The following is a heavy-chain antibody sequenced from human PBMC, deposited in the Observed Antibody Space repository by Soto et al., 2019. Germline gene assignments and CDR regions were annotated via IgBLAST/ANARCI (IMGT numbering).Heavy chain of an antibody. CDR3: AKEAPGGWHFFDT. CDR2: INHSGSS. V-gene: IGHV4-34*01. J-gene: IGHJ4*02. CDR1: GGSLSGFS. D-gene: IGHD6-19*01. Sequence: SETVSLTCAVHGGSLSGFSWTWIRQPPGKGLEWIGEINHSGSSNYNPPLKSRVTMSLDTSRNQFSLSLNSVTAADTAVYYCAKEAPGGWHFFDTWGQGTQVTVSS.